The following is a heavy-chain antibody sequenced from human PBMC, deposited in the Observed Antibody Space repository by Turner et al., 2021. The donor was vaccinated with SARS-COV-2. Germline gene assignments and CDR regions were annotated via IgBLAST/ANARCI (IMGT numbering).Heavy chain of an antibody. CDR1: GFTFNNHW. V-gene: IGHV3-7*01. D-gene: IGHD6-19*01. Sequence: EVQLAESGGGLVQPGGSLRLSCAASGFTFNNHWMNWVRQDPGKGLEWVAIIKQDGSETLYVDSVKGRFTISRDNAKNSLYLQMNSLRAEDTAIYYCARGSGWVADYWGQGTLVTVSS. J-gene: IGHJ4*02. CDR3: ARGSGWVADY. CDR2: IKQDGSET.